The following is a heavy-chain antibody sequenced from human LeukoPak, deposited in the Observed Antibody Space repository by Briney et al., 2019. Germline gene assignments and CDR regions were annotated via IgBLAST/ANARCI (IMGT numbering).Heavy chain of an antibody. CDR1: GYTLTELS. V-gene: IGHV1-24*01. CDR3: ATVVPAAIRRRAYYYYMDV. J-gene: IGHJ6*03. Sequence: ASVKVSCKVSGYTLTELSMHWVRRAPGKGLEWMGGFDPEDGETIYAQKFQGRVTMTEDTSTDTAYMELSSLRSEDTAVYYCATVVPAAIRRRAYYYYMDVWGKGTTVTVSS. D-gene: IGHD2-2*02. CDR2: FDPEDGET.